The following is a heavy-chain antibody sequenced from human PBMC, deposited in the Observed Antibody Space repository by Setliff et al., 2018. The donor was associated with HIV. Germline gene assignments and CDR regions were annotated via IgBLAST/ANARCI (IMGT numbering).Heavy chain of an antibody. Sequence: GGSLRLSCAASGFTFSSYSMNWVRQAPGKGLEWVSSISSSSSYIYYADSVKGRFTISRDNAKNSLYLQMNSLRAEDTAVYYCAREWDTDMAHLDYWGQGTMVTVSS. D-gene: IGHD5-18*01. CDR3: AREWDTDMAHLDY. CDR1: GFTFSSYS. V-gene: IGHV3-21*01. J-gene: IGHJ4*02. CDR2: ISSSSSYI.